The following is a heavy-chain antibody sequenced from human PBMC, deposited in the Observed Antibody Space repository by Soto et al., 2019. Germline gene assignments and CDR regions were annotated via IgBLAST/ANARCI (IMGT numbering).Heavy chain of an antibody. Sequence: PGGSLRLSCAASGFTFSSYSMNWVRQAPGKGLEWVSSISSSSSYMYYADSVKGRFTISRDNAKNSLYLQMNSLRAEDTAVYYCARDLMVRGVIPFDYWGQGTLVTV. D-gene: IGHD3-10*01. V-gene: IGHV3-21*01. CDR1: GFTFSSYS. CDR3: ARDLMVRGVIPFDY. J-gene: IGHJ4*02. CDR2: ISSSSSYM.